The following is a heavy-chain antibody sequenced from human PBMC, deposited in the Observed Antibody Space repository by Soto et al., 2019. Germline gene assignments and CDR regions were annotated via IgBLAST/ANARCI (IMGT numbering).Heavy chain of an antibody. CDR3: AKGRRERARPVVQTYFDY. V-gene: IGHV3-23*01. J-gene: IGHJ4*02. Sequence: PGGSLRLSCAASGFTFSSYAMSWVRQAPGKGLEWVSAISGSGGSTYYADSVKGRFTIPRDNSKNTLYLQMNSLRAEDTAVYYCAKGRRERARPVVQTYFDYWGQGTLVTVSS. CDR2: ISGSGGST. CDR1: GFTFSSYA. D-gene: IGHD6-6*01.